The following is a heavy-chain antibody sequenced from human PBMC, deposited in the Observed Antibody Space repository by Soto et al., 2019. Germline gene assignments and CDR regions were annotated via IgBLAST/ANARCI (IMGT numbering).Heavy chain of an antibody. D-gene: IGHD4-17*01. V-gene: IGHV3-23*01. Sequence: VQLLESGGDLVRPGGSLRLSCLVSGFTFRDYVMTWVRQPPGRGLEWVSSISGTGSSTYYTESVKGRFTISRDNSKDTLYLQMDSLRVDDTATYYCVKGFGDYHYWGQGTLATVSA. J-gene: IGHJ4*02. CDR2: ISGTGSST. CDR3: VKGFGDYHY. CDR1: GFTFRDYV.